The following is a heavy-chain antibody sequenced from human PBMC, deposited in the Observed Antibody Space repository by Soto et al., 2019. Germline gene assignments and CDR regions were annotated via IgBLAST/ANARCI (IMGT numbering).Heavy chain of an antibody. CDR3: ASLITMVRGVKVRHYGMDV. V-gene: IGHV4-59*02. J-gene: IGHJ6*02. Sequence: PSETLSLTCSFSGDSVTSHYLTWIRQSPEKGLEWIGYMHYTGFSHYNPSLKSRLTISVDTSKNQFTLQLTSVTAADTAVYYCASLITMVRGVKVRHYGMDVWGQGTTVTVSS. CDR2: MHYTGFS. CDR1: GDSVTSHY. D-gene: IGHD3-10*01.